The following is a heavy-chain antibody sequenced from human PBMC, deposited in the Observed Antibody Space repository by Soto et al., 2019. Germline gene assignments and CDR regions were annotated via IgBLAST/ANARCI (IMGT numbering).Heavy chain of an antibody. V-gene: IGHV3-33*01. CDR1: GFTFSSYG. D-gene: IGHD3-16*01. CDR2: IWYDGSNK. CDR3: ARDGGGFDI. J-gene: IGHJ3*02. Sequence: QVQLVESGGGVVQPGRSLRLSCAASGFTFSSYGMHWVRQAPGKGLEWVAVIWYDGSNKYYADSVKGRFTISRDNSKNTRYLQMNSLRAEAMAVYYCARDGGGFDIWGQGTMVTVSS.